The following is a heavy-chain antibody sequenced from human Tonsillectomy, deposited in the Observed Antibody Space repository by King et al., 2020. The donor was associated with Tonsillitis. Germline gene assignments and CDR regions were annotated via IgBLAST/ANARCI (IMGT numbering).Heavy chain of an antibody. D-gene: IGHD6-13*01. CDR1: GFTFSSYG. J-gene: IGHJ6*02. Sequence: VQLVESGGGVVQPGRSLRLSCAASGFTFSSYGMHWVRQAPGKGLEWVAVISYDGSNKYYADSVKGRFTISRDNSKNTLYLQMNSRRAEDTAVYYCAKDRAAAGYYYYGMDVWGQGTTVTVSS. V-gene: IGHV3-30*18. CDR3: AKDRAAAGYYYYGMDV. CDR2: ISYDGSNK.